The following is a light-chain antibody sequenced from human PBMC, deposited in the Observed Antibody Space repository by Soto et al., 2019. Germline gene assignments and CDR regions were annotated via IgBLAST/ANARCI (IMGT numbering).Light chain of an antibody. J-gene: IGKJ5*01. CDR1: QGISSY. CDR3: QQLNSYPLT. V-gene: IGKV1-9*01. Sequence: IQLTQSPSSLSASVGDRVTITCRASQGISSYLAWYQQKPGKVPKLLIYAASTLQSGVPSRFSGSGSGTDFTLTISSLQPEDFATYYCQQLNSYPLTFGQGTRLDIK. CDR2: AAS.